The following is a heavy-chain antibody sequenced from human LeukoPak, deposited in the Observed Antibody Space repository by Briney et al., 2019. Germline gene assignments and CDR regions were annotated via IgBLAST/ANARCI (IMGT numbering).Heavy chain of an antibody. V-gene: IGHV4-59*01. D-gene: IGHD2-15*01. J-gene: IGHJ4*02. Sequence: SETLSLTCTVSGDSITLYFWSWIRHPPGKGLVWIGYIYYTGNTNYKPSLKSRVTISVDTSTNQFSLRLRSVTAADTAVYYCARGRVAYSAYYFDYWGRGTLVTVAS. CDR1: GDSITLYF. CDR2: IYYTGNT. CDR3: ARGRVAYSAYYFDY.